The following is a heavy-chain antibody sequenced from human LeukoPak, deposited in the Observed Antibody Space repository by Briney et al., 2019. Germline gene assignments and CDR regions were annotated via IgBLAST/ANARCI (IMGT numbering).Heavy chain of an antibody. Sequence: GGSLRLSCAASGFTFSSYAMSWVRQAPGKGLEWVSAISGNGGNTYYADSVKGRFTISRDNSRNTLYLQMKSLRAEDRAIYYCVKDDHGGNSGGTAFDSWGQGTLVTVSS. CDR2: ISGNGGNT. CDR1: GFTFSSYA. J-gene: IGHJ4*02. CDR3: VKDDHGGNSGGTAFDS. V-gene: IGHV3-23*01. D-gene: IGHD4-23*01.